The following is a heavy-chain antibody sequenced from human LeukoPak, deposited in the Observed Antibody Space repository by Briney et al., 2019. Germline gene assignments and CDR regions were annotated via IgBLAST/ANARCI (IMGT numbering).Heavy chain of an antibody. Sequence: ASVKVSCKASGYTFTSYAMNWVRQAPGQGLEWMGWINTNTGNPTYAQGFTGRFVFSLDTSVSTAYLQISSLKAEDTAVYYCARGGGYYDSSGYYYEGSDYWGQGTLVTVSS. V-gene: IGHV7-4-1*02. CDR1: GYTFTSYA. J-gene: IGHJ4*02. CDR2: INTNTGNP. D-gene: IGHD3-22*01. CDR3: ARGGGYYDSSGYYYEGSDY.